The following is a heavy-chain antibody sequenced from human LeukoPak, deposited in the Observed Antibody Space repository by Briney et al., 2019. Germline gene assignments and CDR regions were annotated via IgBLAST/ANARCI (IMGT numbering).Heavy chain of an antibody. CDR1: GYIFTAYY. Sequence: ASVKVSCKASGYIFTAYYMHWVRQAPGQGLEWVGWINPNSGGTNYAQNFQGRVTLTRDTSISTAYMELSRLRSDDTAVYYCARDAGYCTGGSCWYFDHWGQGTLVTVSS. V-gene: IGHV1-2*02. CDR2: INPNSGGT. CDR3: ARDAGYCTGGSCWYFDH. J-gene: IGHJ4*02. D-gene: IGHD2-15*01.